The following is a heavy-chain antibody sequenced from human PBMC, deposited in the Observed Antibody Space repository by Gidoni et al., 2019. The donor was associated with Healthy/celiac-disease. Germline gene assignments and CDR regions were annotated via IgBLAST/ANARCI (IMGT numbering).Heavy chain of an antibody. V-gene: IGHV3-33*01. D-gene: IGHD3-9*01. J-gene: IGHJ4*02. Sequence: QVQLVESGGGVVQPGRSLRLSCAASGFTFSSYGMHWVRQAPGKGLEWVAVIWYDGSNKYYADSVKGRFTISRDNSKNTLYLQMNSLRAEDTAVYYCARGTYYDILTGYPYFDYWGQGTLVTVSS. CDR2: IWYDGSNK. CDR1: GFTFSSYG. CDR3: ARGTYYDILTGYPYFDY.